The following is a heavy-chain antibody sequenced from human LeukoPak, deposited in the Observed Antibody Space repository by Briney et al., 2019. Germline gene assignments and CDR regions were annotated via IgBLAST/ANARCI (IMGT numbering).Heavy chain of an antibody. CDR2: ITGSGTRT. CDR3: AKATLESCTGGTCYAFDN. CDR1: GLTFSSYA. Sequence: GGSLRLSCAASGLTFSSYAMTWVRQAPGKGLERVSGITGSGTRTYHADSVKGRFTISRDNSKDTLYLQINSLRAEDTAVYYCAKATLESCTGGTCYAFDNWGQGTLVTVSS. V-gene: IGHV3-23*01. D-gene: IGHD2-15*01. J-gene: IGHJ4*02.